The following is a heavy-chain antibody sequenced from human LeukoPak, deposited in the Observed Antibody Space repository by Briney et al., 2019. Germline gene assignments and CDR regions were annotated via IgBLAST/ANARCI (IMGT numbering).Heavy chain of an antibody. CDR3: ATWGSSAWFDY. CDR1: GYSSSTYW. D-gene: IGHD6-19*01. V-gene: IGHV5-51*01. J-gene: IGHJ4*02. Sequence: GESLQISCKGSGYSSSTYWIGWVRQLPGKGLEYMGIIYPGDSDTRYSPSFQGQVTISADKSISAAYLQWSSLKASDTAIYYCATWGSSAWFDYWGQGTLVTVSS. CDR2: IYPGDSDT.